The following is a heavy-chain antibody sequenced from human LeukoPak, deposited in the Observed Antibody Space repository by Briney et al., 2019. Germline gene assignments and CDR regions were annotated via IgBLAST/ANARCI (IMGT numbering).Heavy chain of an antibody. V-gene: IGHV1-2*02. D-gene: IGHD5-18*01. CDR3: ARGDRRTLWAPLDY. Sequence: GASVKVSCTASGYTFTGHYIYWVRQAPGQGLEWLGWINPNSGGTDYAQNFQGRVTMTRDTSISTAYMELSRLRSDDTAMYFCARGDRRTLWAPLDYWGQGTLVTVSS. J-gene: IGHJ4*02. CDR2: INPNSGGT. CDR1: GYTFTGHY.